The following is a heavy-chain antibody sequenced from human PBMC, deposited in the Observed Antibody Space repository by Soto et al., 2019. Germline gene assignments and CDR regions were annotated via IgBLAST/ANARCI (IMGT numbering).Heavy chain of an antibody. V-gene: IGHV3-7*01. D-gene: IGHD6-13*01. CDR1: GFTFSSYW. Sequence: PGGSLRLSCAASGFTFSSYWMSWVRQAPGKGLEWVANIKQDGSEKYYVDSVKGRFTISRDNAKNSLYLQMNSLRAEDTAVYYCARDGRQQLDGWFDPWGQGTLVTVSS. J-gene: IGHJ5*02. CDR2: IKQDGSEK. CDR3: ARDGRQQLDGWFDP.